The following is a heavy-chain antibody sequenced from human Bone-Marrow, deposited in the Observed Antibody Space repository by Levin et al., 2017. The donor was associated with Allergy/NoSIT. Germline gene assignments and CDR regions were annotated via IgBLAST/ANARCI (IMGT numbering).Heavy chain of an antibody. D-gene: IGHD3-22*01. CDR1: GASISSNDYY. CDR2: IYSSGNT. J-gene: IGHJ6*02. Sequence: SETLSLTCTVSGASISSNDYYWSWIRQPPGKDLEWIGYIYSSGNTNYNPSLKSRVTMSLDASKNQISLNNNSGTAADTAVYYWARDRDYYDISGYDIVDYRMDVWGQGTTVTVAS. CDR3: ARDRDYYDISGYDIVDYRMDV. V-gene: IGHV4-30-4*01.